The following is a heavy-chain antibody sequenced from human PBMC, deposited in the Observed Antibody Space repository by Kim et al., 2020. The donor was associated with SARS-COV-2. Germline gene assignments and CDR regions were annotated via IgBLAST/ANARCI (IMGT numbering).Heavy chain of an antibody. Sequence: SETLSLTCTVSGGSISSFHWSWIRQPPGKGLEWIGYMYDSGSANYNPSLKSRVTISVDTSKNQFSLTLNSVTAADTAVFYCARARRYYDTRGYYPLAYFDYWGQGTLVTVSS. V-gene: IGHV4-59*13. CDR2: MYDSGSA. J-gene: IGHJ4*02. CDR1: GGSISSFH. D-gene: IGHD3-22*01. CDR3: ARARRYYDTRGYYPLAYFDY.